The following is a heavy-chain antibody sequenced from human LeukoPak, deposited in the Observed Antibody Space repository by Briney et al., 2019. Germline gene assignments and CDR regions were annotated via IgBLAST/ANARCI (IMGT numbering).Heavy chain of an antibody. J-gene: IGHJ3*02. CDR3: ASEVVVTYDAFDI. D-gene: IGHD3-22*01. CDR2: ISSSSSYI. Sequence: PGGSLRLSCAASGFTFSSYSMNWVRQAPGKGLEWVSSISSSSSYIYYADSVKGRFTISRDNAKNSLYLQMNSLRAEDTAVYYCASEVVVTYDAFDIWGQGTMVTVSS. CDR1: GFTFSSYS. V-gene: IGHV3-21*01.